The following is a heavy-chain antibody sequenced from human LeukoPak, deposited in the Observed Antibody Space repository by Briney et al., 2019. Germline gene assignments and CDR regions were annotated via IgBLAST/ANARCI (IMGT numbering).Heavy chain of an antibody. Sequence: SETLSLTCTVSGGSISSYHWTWIRQPAGKGLEWIGRIYTSGGTNYNPSLKCRVTISVDTSKNKFSLQLSSVTAADTAVYYCAIDSWNNYYYFDYWGQGTLVTVSS. CDR1: GGSISSYH. V-gene: IGHV4-4*07. D-gene: IGHD3/OR15-3a*01. J-gene: IGHJ4*02. CDR3: AIDSWNNYYYFDY. CDR2: IYTSGGT.